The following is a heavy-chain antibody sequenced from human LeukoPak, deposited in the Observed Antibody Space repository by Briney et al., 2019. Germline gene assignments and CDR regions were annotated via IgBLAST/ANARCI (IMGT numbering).Heavy chain of an antibody. V-gene: IGHV4-59*01. CDR1: GVSIYNYY. CDR2: IHYSGST. CDR3: ARDQMGSG. D-gene: IGHD6-19*01. J-gene: IGHJ4*02. Sequence: SETLSLTCTVSGVSIYNYYWSWLRQPPGMGLECIGYIHYSGSTNYNPSLKSRVTISVDTSKNQFSLKLSSVAAADTAVYYCARDQMGSGWGQGTLVTVSS.